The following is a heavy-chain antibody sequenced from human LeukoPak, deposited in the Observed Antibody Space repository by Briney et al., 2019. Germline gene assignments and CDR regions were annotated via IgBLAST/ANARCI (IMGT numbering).Heavy chain of an antibody. Sequence: SETLSLTCSVSGGSISNYHWSWIRQPPGKGLECIGYISNSGSTNYNPSLKSRVTISVDTSKNQFSLKLNSVTAADTAVYYCARVVGLGGRSGWFDPWGQGTLVTVSA. CDR3: ARVVGLGGRSGWFDP. CDR1: GGSISNYH. CDR2: ISNSGST. V-gene: IGHV4-59*01. J-gene: IGHJ5*02. D-gene: IGHD6-19*01.